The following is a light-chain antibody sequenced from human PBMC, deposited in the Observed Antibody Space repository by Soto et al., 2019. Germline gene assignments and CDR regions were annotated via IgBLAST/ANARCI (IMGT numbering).Light chain of an antibody. CDR2: EVS. CDR1: SSDVGGYNY. Sequence: QSVLTQPASVSGSPGQSITISCTGTSSDVGGYNYVSWYQQHPGIAPKLMISEVSNRPSGVSNRFSGSKSGNTASLTISGLQDEDEADYYCSSYTGSSTLVFGGGTKLTVL. V-gene: IGLV2-14*01. CDR3: SSYTGSSTLV. J-gene: IGLJ2*01.